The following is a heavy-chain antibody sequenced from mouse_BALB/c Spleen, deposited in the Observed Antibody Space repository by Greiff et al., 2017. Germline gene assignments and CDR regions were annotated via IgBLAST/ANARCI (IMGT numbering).Heavy chain of an antibody. Sequence: EVMLVESGGGLVKPGGSLKLSCAASGFTFSSYAMSWVRQSPEKRLEWVAEISSGGSYTYYPDTVTGRFTISRDNAKNTLYLEMSSLRSEDTAMYYCAREYGNYLYYAMDYWGQGTSVTVSS. V-gene: IGHV5-9-4*01. J-gene: IGHJ4*01. CDR3: AREYGNYLYYAMDY. CDR1: GFTFSSYA. CDR2: ISSGGSYT. D-gene: IGHD2-10*02.